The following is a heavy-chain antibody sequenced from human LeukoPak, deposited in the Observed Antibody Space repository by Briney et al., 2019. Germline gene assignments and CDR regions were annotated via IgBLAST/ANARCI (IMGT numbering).Heavy chain of an antibody. CDR3: ATLASGYSSPFDY. D-gene: IGHD6-13*01. V-gene: IGHV3-23*01. CDR1: GFTFSSYD. Sequence: GGSLRLSCAASGFTFSSYDMSWVRQAPGKGLEWVSGITYSSGYTYYADSVKGRFTISRDNSRNTLYLQMNSLRAEDTAVYYCATLASGYSSPFDYWGQGTLVTVSS. CDR2: ITYSSGYT. J-gene: IGHJ4*02.